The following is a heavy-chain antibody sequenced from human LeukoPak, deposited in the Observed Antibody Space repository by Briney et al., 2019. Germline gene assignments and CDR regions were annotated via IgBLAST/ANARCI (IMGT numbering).Heavy chain of an antibody. CDR1: GFTFSSYE. CDR2: TSSSGSTI. D-gene: IGHD4-17*01. V-gene: IGHV3-48*03. CDR3: ASTDYGDFDY. J-gene: IGHJ4*02. Sequence: GGSLRLSCAASGFTFSSYEMNWVRQAPGKGLEWVSYTSSSGSTIYYADSVKGRFTISRDNAKNSLYLQMNSLRAEDTAVYYCASTDYGDFDYWGQGTLVTVSS.